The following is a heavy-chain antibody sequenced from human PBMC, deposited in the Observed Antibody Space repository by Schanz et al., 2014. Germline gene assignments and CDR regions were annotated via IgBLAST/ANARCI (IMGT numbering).Heavy chain of an antibody. CDR2: IIPILDKT. V-gene: IGHV1-69*04. J-gene: IGHJ6*02. Sequence: QVQLVQSAPEVKKPGASVKVSCQASGGTFSSSTLTWVRQAPGQGLEWMGRIIPILDKTNYAQKFQGRVTMTADKSTSTVYMEVSGLRSEDTAVYYCAKVDRTRYYAMDVWGQGTTVTVSS. D-gene: IGHD3-9*01. CDR1: GGTFSSST. CDR3: AKVDRTRYYAMDV.